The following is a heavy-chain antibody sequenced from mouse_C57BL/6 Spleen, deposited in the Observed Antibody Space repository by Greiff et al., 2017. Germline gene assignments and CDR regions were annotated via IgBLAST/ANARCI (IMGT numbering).Heavy chain of an antibody. CDR1: GYSFTGYY. CDR2: INPSTGGT. CDR3: ARAGSPAWFAY. Sequence: EVKVVESGPELVKPGASVKISCKASGYSFTGYYMNWVKQSPEKSLEWIGEINPSTGGTTYNQKFKAKATLTVDKSSSTAYMQLKSLTSEDSAVYYCARAGSPAWFAYWGQGTLVTVSA. J-gene: IGHJ3*01. V-gene: IGHV1-42*01.